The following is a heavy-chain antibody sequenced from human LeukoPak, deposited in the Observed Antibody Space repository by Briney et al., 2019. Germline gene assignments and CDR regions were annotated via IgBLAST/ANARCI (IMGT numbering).Heavy chain of an antibody. J-gene: IGHJ6*03. Sequence: ASVKVSCKASGYTFTGYYMHWVRQAPGQGLEWMGWINPNSGGTNYAQKFQGRVTMTRNTSISTAYMELSSLRSEDTAVYYCARASRELLWFGELFPSYNYYYYMDVWGKGTTVTISS. CDR1: GYTFTGYY. CDR2: INPNSGGT. CDR3: ARASRELLWFGELFPSYNYYYYMDV. V-gene: IGHV1-2*02. D-gene: IGHD3-10*01.